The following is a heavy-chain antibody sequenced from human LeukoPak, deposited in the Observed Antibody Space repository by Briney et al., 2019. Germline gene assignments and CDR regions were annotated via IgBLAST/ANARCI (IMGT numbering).Heavy chain of an antibody. D-gene: IGHD3-10*01. J-gene: IGHJ6*02. CDR1: GFTFSSYD. V-gene: IGHV3-13*01. Sequence: GGSLRLSCAASGFTFSSYDMHWVRQATRKGLEWVSAIGTAGDTYYPGSVKGRFTISRENANNSLYLQMNSLRAGDTAVYYCARDTIDAYYGMDVWGQGTTVTVSS. CDR3: ARDTIDAYYGMDV. CDR2: IGTAGDT.